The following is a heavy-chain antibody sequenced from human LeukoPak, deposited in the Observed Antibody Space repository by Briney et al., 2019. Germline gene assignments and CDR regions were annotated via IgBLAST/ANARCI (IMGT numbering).Heavy chain of an antibody. J-gene: IGHJ4*02. CDR3: VARDGGYGDY. V-gene: IGHV3-7*03. CDR1: GFTFSNYA. Sequence: QTGGSLRLSCATSGFTFSNYAMSWVRQAPGKGLEWVATIKQDGSEKYYVGSVKGRFTISRDNAKNSLYLQMNNLRAEDTAVYYCVARDGGYGDYWGQGTLATVSS. D-gene: IGHD5-24*01. CDR2: IKQDGSEK.